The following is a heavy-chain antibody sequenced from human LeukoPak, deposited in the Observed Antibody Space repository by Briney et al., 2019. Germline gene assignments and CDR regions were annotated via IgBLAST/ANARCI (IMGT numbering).Heavy chain of an antibody. CDR3: ARVPTYYDFWSGYASYYYYMDV. J-gene: IGHJ6*03. CDR2: MNPNSGNT. Sequence: ASVKVSCKASGYTFTSYDINWVRQATGQGLEWMGWMNPNSGNTSYAQKFQGRVTMTRNTSISTAYMELSSLRSEDTAVYYCARVPTYYDFWSGYASYYYYMDVWGKGTTVTVSS. CDR1: GYTFTSYD. V-gene: IGHV1-8*01. D-gene: IGHD3-3*01.